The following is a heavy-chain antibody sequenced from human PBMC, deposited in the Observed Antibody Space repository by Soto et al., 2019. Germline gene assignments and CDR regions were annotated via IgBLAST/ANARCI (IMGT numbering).Heavy chain of an antibody. V-gene: IGHV3-23*01. CDR3: AKGSADSRPYYFDY. J-gene: IGHJ4*02. CDR1: GFTFRNYA. D-gene: IGHD3-22*01. CDR2: ITGSGSDT. Sequence: EAQLLESGGGLVQPGGSPRLSCAASGFTFRNYAMSWVRQAPARGLEWFSAITGSGSDTYHADSVKGRFTISRDNSNNMLYLQMNSLGAEDTAVYYCAKGSADSRPYYFDYWGQGTLVTVSS.